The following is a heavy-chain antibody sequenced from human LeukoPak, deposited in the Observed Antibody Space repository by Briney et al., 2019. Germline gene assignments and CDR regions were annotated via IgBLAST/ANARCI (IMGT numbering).Heavy chain of an antibody. V-gene: IGHV1-69*13. CDR2: IIPIFGTA. D-gene: IGHD2-2*02. CDR3: ARSTLYCSSTSCYNY. CDR1: GGTFSSYA. Sequence: SVKVSCKASGGTFSSYAISWVRQAPGQGLEWMGGIIPIFGTANYAQKFQGRVTITADESTSTAYMELSSLRSEDTAVYYCARSTLYCSSTSCYNYWGQGTLVTVSS. J-gene: IGHJ4*02.